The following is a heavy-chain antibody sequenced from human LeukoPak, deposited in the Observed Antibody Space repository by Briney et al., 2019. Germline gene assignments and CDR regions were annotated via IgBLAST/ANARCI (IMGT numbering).Heavy chain of an antibody. CDR1: GYSISSGYY. J-gene: IGHJ3*02. CDR2: RST. CDR3: ARSREYYDSSGGDI. D-gene: IGHD3-3*01. Sequence: SETLSLTCTVSGYSISSGYYWGWIRQPPGKGLEWIGSRSTYYNPSLKSRVTISVDTSKNQFSLKLSSVTAADTAVYYCARSREYYDSSGGDIWGQGTMVTVSS. V-gene: IGHV4-38-2*02.